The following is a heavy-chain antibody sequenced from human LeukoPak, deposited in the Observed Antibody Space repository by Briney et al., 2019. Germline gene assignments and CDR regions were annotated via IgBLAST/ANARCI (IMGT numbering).Heavy chain of an antibody. V-gene: IGHV1-46*01. D-gene: IGHD2-2*01. CDR2: INPSGGST. Sequence: EASVKVSCKASGGTFSSYAISWVRQAPGQGLEWMGIINPSGGSTSYAQKFQGRVTMTRDMSTSTVYMELSSLRSEDTAVYYCARESSPIVVVPAANPRDAFDIWGQGTMVTVSS. CDR3: ARESSPIVVVPAANPRDAFDI. J-gene: IGHJ3*02. CDR1: GGTFSSYA.